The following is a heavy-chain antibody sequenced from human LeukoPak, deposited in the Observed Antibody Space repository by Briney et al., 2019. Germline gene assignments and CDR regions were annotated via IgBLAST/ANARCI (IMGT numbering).Heavy chain of an antibody. J-gene: IGHJ4*02. CDR3: AKEGGLGSFDY. Sequence: ASVTVSFKVSGYALTELSIHWVRQAPGKGLEWMGGLDHGDGETFYAQKFQGRVIMTEDTSTNTAHMELSSLRSEDTAVYFCAKEGGLGSFDYWGQGTLVTVPS. CDR1: GYALTELS. V-gene: IGHV1-24*01. CDR2: LDHGDGET. D-gene: IGHD3-10*01.